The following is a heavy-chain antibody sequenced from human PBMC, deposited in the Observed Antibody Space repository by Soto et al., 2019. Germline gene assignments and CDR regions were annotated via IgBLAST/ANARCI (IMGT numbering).Heavy chain of an antibody. D-gene: IGHD3-3*01. CDR3: ARGRITIFGVVIIRGIFFAY. V-gene: IGHV4-34*01. J-gene: IGHJ4*02. CDR1: GGSFSGYY. Sequence: PSETLSLTCAVYGGSFSGYYWSWIRQPPGKGLEWIGEINHSGSTNYNPSLKSRVTISVDTSKNQFSLKLSSVTAADTAVYYCARGRITIFGVVIIRGIFFAYWGQGTLVTVSS. CDR2: INHSGST.